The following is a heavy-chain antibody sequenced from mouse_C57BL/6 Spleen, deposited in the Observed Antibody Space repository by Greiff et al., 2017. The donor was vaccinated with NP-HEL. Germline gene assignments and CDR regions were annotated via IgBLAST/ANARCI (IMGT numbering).Heavy chain of an antibody. D-gene: IGHD1-1*01. CDR2: IYPSGGST. CDR1: GYTFTSYE. V-gene: IGHV1-85*01. J-gene: IGHJ3*01. Sequence: VQLQQSGPELVKPGASVKLSCKASGYTFTSYEINWVKQRPGQGLEWIGMIYPSGGSTKYNEKFKGKATLTVDTSSSTAYMELHSLTSEDSAVYLFARPGGLRRPAWFAYWGQGTLVTVSA. CDR3: ARPGGLRRPAWFAY.